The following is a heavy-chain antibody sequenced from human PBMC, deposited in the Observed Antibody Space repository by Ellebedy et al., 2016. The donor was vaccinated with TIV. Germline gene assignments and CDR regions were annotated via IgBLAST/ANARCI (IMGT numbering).Heavy chain of an antibody. CDR1: GGSLKSKY. Sequence: MPSETLSLTCAVYGGSLKSKYWTWNRQPQGKGLEWNGEVNHNGEITNYNPSLKRPFTISLDTSKNQIFLTLSSVTAADTAVYYCARSQNYFDPWGQGTLVTVSS. D-gene: IGHD1-7*01. CDR3: ARSQNYFDP. J-gene: IGHJ5*02. CDR2: VNHNGEIT. V-gene: IGHV4-34*01.